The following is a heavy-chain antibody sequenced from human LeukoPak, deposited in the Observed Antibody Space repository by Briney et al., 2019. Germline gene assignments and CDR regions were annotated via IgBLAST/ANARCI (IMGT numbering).Heavy chain of an antibody. V-gene: IGHV1-18*01. CDR1: GYTFTSYG. CDR3: ARDAHSVDSSGYYAHY. J-gene: IGHJ4*02. CDR2: ISAYNGNT. D-gene: IGHD3-22*01. Sequence: ASVKVSCKASGYTFTSYGISWVRQAPGQGLEWMGWISAYNGNTNYAQKFQGRVTITADESTSTAYMELSSLRSEDTAVYYCARDAHSVDSSGYYAHYWGQGTLVTVSS.